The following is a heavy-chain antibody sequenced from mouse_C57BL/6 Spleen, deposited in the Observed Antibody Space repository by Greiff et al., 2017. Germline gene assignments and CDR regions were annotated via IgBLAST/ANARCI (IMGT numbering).Heavy chain of an antibody. CDR1: GYSITSGYY. V-gene: IGHV3-6*01. CDR3: AGELGDFDY. D-gene: IGHD4-1*01. J-gene: IGHJ2*01. Sequence: ESGPGLVKPSQSLSLTCSVTGYSITSGYYWNWIRQFPGNKLEWMGYISYDGSNNYNPSLKNRISITRDTSKNQFFLKLNSVTTEDTATYYCAGELGDFDYWGQGTTLTVSS. CDR2: ISYDGSN.